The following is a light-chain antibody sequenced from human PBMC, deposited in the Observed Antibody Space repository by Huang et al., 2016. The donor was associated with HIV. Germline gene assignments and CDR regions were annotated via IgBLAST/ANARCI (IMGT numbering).Light chain of an antibody. V-gene: IGKV1-12*01. J-gene: IGKJ1*01. Sequence: IQMPQSPSSVSASIGDRVTIACRASQAISSWLVWYQQKPGKAPKLLIYAASSLQVGVPARFSGSGSETNFTLTITNLQPDDLATYHCQQANRFPWTFGQGTKVEI. CDR2: AAS. CDR1: QAISSW. CDR3: QQANRFPWT.